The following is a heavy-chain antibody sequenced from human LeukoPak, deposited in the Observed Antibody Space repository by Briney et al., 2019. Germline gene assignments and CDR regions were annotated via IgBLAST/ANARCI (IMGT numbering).Heavy chain of an antibody. Sequence: ASVKVSCKTSGGTFSNYAISWVRQAPGQGLEWMGWISAYNGNTNYAQKLQGRVTMTTDTSTSTAYMELRSLRSDDTAVYYCARGLFYGRVDYWGQGTLVTVSS. D-gene: IGHD3-10*01. CDR1: GGTFSNYA. J-gene: IGHJ4*02. CDR3: ARGLFYGRVDY. V-gene: IGHV1-18*01. CDR2: ISAYNGNT.